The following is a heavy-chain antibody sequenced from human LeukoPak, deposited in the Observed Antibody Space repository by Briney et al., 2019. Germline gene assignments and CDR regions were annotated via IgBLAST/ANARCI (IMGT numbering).Heavy chain of an antibody. V-gene: IGHV1-69*04. CDR3: ARDYGYTYSGRGHYYYGMDV. D-gene: IGHD5-18*01. CDR1: GGTFSSYD. Sequence: SVKVSCKASGGTFSSYDISWVRQAPGQGLEWMGRIIPILAIANYAQKFQGRVTIAADKSTSTAYMELSSLRSEDTAVYYCARDYGYTYSGRGHYYYGMDVWGQGTTVTVSS. J-gene: IGHJ6*02. CDR2: IIPILAIA.